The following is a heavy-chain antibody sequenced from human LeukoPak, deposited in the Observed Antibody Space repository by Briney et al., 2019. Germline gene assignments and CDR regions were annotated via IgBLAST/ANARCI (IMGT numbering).Heavy chain of an antibody. J-gene: IGHJ4*02. V-gene: IGHV4-34*01. CDR3: ARVPRGDSSSYKGVY. CDR2: INHSGGT. D-gene: IGHD3-22*01. Sequence: SETLSLTCAVYGGSFSGYYWTWIRQPPGKGLEWIGEINHSGGTNYNPSLKSRVTISVDTSKNQFSLKLSSVAAADTAVYYCARVPRGDSSSYKGVYWGQGTQVTVSS. CDR1: GGSFSGYY.